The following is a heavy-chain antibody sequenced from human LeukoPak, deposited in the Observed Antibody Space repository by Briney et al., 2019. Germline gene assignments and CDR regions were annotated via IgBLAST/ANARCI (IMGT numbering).Heavy chain of an antibody. CDR1: GFTFSSHA. V-gene: IGHV3-48*01. CDR2: ISSGSSTI. J-gene: IGHJ4*02. Sequence: GGSLRLSCATSGFTFSSHAMHWVRQAPGKGLEWVSYISSGSSTIYYADSVKGRFTISRDNAKNSLYLQMNSLRAEDTAVYYCARDPAGAGIYYDYWGQGTLVTVSS. CDR3: ARDPAGAGIYYDY. D-gene: IGHD6-19*01.